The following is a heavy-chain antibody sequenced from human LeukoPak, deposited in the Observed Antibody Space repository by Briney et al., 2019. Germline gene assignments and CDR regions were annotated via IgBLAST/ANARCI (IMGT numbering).Heavy chain of an antibody. V-gene: IGHV1-46*01. Sequence: ASVKVSCKAFGYTFTSNYMHWVRQAPGQGLEWMGIINPSGGSTSYAQKFQGRVTMTRDMSTSTVYMELSSLRSEDTAVYYCARGNYGDGYYFDYWGQGTLVTVSS. CDR3: ARGNYGDGYYFDY. J-gene: IGHJ4*02. CDR2: INPSGGST. D-gene: IGHD4-17*01. CDR1: GYTFTSNY.